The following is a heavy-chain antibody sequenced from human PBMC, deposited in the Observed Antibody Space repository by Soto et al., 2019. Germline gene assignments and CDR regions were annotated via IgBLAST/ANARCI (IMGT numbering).Heavy chain of an antibody. D-gene: IGHD6-19*01. V-gene: IGHV1-69*06. J-gene: IGHJ6*02. CDR2: IIPIFGTA. CDR3: ARAQYSSGWYGYYYYGMDV. CDR1: GGTFSSYA. Sequence: QVQLVQSGAEVKKPGSSVKVSCKASGGTFSSYAISWVRQAPGQGLEWMGGIIPIFGTADYAQKFQGRVTITADKSTSTAYMELSSLRSEDTAGYYCARAQYSSGWYGYYYYGMDVWGQGTTVTVSS.